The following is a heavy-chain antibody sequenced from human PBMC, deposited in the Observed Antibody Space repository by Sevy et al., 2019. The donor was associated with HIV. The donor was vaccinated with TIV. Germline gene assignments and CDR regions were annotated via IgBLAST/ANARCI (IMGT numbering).Heavy chain of an antibody. CDR3: ATGAGL. CDR1: GLTFSNYW. V-gene: IGHV3-7*01. Sequence: GGSLRLSCVVSGLTFSNYWMTWVRQAPGKGLEWVANIKEDGSEKYYLFSVKDRVTISRDNAKNSLFLQMNSLRVDDTGVYYCATGAGLWGQGTLVTVSS. J-gene: IGHJ4*02. CDR2: IKEDGSEK. D-gene: IGHD6-19*01.